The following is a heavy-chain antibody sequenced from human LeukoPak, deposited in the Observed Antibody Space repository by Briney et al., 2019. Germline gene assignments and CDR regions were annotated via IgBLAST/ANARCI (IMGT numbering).Heavy chain of an antibody. CDR1: GFTFSNYA. V-gene: IGHV3-23*01. CDR2: ITGSGGNT. CDR3: AKWGDYDVLTGYYVSDY. Sequence: PGGSLRLYCAASGFTFSNYAMSWVRQAPGKGLEWVSAITGSGGNTYYADSVKGRFTISRDNSKNTVFLQMNSLRAEDTAVYYCAKWGDYDVLTGYYVSDYWGQGTLVTVSS. J-gene: IGHJ4*02. D-gene: IGHD3-9*01.